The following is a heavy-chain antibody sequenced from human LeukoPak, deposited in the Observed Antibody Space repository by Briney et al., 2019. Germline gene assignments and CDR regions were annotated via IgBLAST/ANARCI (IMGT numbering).Heavy chain of an antibody. J-gene: IGHJ4*02. V-gene: IGHV3-43*01. D-gene: IGHD5-12*01. CDR1: GFTFDDYT. Sequence: GGSLRLSCAASGFTFDDYTMHWVRQAPGKGLEWVSLISWDGGSTYYADSVKGRFTISRDNSKNSLYLQMNSLRTEDTALYYCAKDLCSGYVISLFDYWGQGTLVTVSS. CDR2: ISWDGGST. CDR3: AKDLCSGYVISLFDY.